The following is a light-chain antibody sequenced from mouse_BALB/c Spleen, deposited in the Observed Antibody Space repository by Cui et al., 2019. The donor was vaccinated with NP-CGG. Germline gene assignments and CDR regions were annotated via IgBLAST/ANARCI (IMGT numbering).Light chain of an antibody. CDR3: ALWYSNHWV. CDR1: TGAVTTSNY. J-gene: IGLJ1*01. CDR2: GTN. V-gene: IGLV1*01. Sequence: QVLVPQESALTTSPGETVTLTCRSSTGAVTTSNYPNWVQEKPDHLFTGLIGGTNNRAPGVPARFSGSLIGDKAALTITGAQTEDEAIYFCALWYSNHWVFGGGTKLTVL.